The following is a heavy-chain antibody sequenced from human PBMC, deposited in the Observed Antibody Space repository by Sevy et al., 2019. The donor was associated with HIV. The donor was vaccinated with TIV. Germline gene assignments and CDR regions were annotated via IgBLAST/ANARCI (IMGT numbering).Heavy chain of an antibody. CDR1: GFRFNTYV. J-gene: IGHJ5*02. V-gene: IGHV3-23*01. CDR3: AKETTSGYFP. CDR2: ISASGGYT. Sequence: GGSLRPSCAVSGFRFNTYVMSWVRQAPGKGLEWVSSISASGGYTYYADSVKGRFAISRDNSKNTVDLQMNSLRAEDTALYYCAKETTSGYFPWGQGTLVTVSS. D-gene: IGHD3-3*01.